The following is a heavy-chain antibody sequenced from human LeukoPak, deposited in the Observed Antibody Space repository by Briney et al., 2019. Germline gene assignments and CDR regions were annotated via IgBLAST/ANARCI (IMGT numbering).Heavy chain of an antibody. D-gene: IGHD6-19*01. J-gene: IGHJ4*02. Sequence: PSETLSLTCAVYGGSFSGYYWSWIRQPPGKGLEWIGEINHSGSTNYNPSLKSRVTISVDTSKNQFSLKLSSVTAADTAVYYCAREAGWQWLASIDYWGQGTLVTVSS. CDR3: AREAGWQWLASIDY. CDR1: GGSFSGYY. V-gene: IGHV4-34*01. CDR2: INHSGST.